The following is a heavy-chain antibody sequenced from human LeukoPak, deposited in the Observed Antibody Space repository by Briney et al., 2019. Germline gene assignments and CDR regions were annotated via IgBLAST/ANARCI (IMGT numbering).Heavy chain of an antibody. CDR2: VYSGGNT. Sequence: GGSLRLSCADSGCTVSSNYMSWVRQAPGKGLEWVSIVYSGGNTYHADSVKGRFTISRDKSKNTLYLQMNSLRAEDTAVYYCARIKADLKYFDYWGRGTLVTVSS. CDR1: GCTVSSNY. J-gene: IGHJ4*02. V-gene: IGHV3-53*01. CDR3: ARIKADLKYFDY.